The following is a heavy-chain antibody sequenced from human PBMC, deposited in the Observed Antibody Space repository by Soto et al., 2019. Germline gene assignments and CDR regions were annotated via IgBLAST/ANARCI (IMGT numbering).Heavy chain of an antibody. D-gene: IGHD3-10*01. J-gene: IGHJ6*02. V-gene: IGHV3-7*01. CDR3: VRIRGNQFTYYYYYGMDG. Sequence: PGGSLRLSCAASKFIFSDYWMSWVRQAPGRGLVWVATIKKDGSEKYYVDSVRGRFTISRDNAKNSLDLQMSSLRVEDAAVYYCVRIRGNQFTYYYYYGMDGWGQGTTVTVSS. CDR2: IKKDGSEK. CDR1: KFIFSDYW.